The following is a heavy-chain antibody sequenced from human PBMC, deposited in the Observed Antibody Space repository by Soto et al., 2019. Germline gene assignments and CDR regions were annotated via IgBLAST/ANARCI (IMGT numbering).Heavy chain of an antibody. CDR3: ARLWGWYFDY. CDR2: IYYSGGT. J-gene: IGHJ4*02. D-gene: IGHD2-21*01. V-gene: IGHV4-59*01. CDR1: GGSISSYY. Sequence: QVQLQESGPGLVKPSETLSLTCTVSGGSISSYYWSWIRQPPGKGLEWIGYIYYSGGTNYNASLKSRVTISVDTSKNQFSLKLSSVTAADTAVYYCARLWGWYFDYWGQGTLVTVSS.